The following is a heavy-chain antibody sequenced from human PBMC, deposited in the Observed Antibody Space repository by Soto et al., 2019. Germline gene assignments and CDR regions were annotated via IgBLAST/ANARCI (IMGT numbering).Heavy chain of an antibody. D-gene: IGHD3-16*01. V-gene: IGHV1-18*01. J-gene: IGHJ5*02. CDR3: ARVFMITFGEVDNWFDP. Sequence: QVQLVQSGAEVKKPGASVKVSCKASGYTFTSYGISWVRQAPGQGLEGMGWISADNGNTNYAQKLQGRVTMTTDTSTSTAYMELRSLRSDDTAVYYCARVFMITFGEVDNWFDPWGQGTLVTVSS. CDR2: ISADNGNT. CDR1: GYTFTSYG.